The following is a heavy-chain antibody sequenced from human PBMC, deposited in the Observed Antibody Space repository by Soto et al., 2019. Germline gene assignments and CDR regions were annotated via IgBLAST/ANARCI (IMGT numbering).Heavy chain of an antibody. CDR1: GFTFSSYG. V-gene: IGHV3-30*18. CDR3: AKVPAALGDYYGMDV. J-gene: IGHJ6*02. Sequence: GGSLRLSCAASGFTFSSYGIHWVRQAPGRGLEWVAVISYDGSNKFYADSVKGRFTISRDNSKNTLYLQMNSLRVEDTAVYYCAKVPAALGDYYGMDVWGQGTTVTVSS. CDR2: ISYDGSNK. D-gene: IGHD2-2*01.